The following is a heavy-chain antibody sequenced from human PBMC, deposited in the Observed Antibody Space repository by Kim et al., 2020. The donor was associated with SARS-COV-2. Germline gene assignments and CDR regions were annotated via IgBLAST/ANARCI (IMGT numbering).Heavy chain of an antibody. V-gene: IGHV4-34*01. CDR1: GGSFSGYY. J-gene: IGHJ4*02. Sequence: SETLSLTCAVYGGSFSGYYWSWIRQPPGKGLEWIGEINHSGSTNYNPSLKSRVTISVDTSKNQFSLKLSSVTAADTAVYYCARGLGDRDVDTAMAFDYWGQGTLVTVSS. CDR2: INHSGST. D-gene: IGHD5-18*01. CDR3: ARGLGDRDVDTAMAFDY.